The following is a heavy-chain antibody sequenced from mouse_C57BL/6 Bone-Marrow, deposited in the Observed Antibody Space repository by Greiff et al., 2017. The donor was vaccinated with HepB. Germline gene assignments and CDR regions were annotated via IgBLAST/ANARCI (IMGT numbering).Heavy chain of an antibody. J-gene: IGHJ1*03. CDR1: GYSITSGYY. CDR3: ARRFDYYGSSYGYFDV. Sequence: EVQLVESGPGLVKPSQSLSLTCSVTGYSITSGYYWNWIRQFPGNKLEWMGYISYDGSNNYNPSLKNRISITRDTSKNQFFLKLNSVTTEDTAKYYCARRFDYYGSSYGYFDVWGTGTTVTVSS. V-gene: IGHV3-6*01. CDR2: ISYDGSN. D-gene: IGHD1-1*01.